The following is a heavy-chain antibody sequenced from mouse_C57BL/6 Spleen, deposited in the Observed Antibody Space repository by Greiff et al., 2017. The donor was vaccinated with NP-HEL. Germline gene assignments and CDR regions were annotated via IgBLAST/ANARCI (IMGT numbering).Heavy chain of an antibody. CDR3: ARRKGITTFAY. Sequence: EVQLVESGGDLVKPGGSLKLSCAASGFTFSSYGMSWVRQTPDKGLEWVASISSGGSYTYYPDSVKGRSTIARDKAKNTLYLQMSSLTSEDTAMYDCARRKGITTFAYWGQGTLVTVSA. V-gene: IGHV5-6*01. J-gene: IGHJ3*01. D-gene: IGHD1-1*01. CDR1: GFTFSSYG. CDR2: ISSGGSYT.